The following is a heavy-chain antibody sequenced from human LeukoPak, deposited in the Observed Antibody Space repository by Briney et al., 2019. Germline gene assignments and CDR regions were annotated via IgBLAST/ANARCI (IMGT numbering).Heavy chain of an antibody. V-gene: IGHV4-34*01. J-gene: IGHJ4*02. CDR2: INHSGST. CDR3: ARGGNGDYERY. Sequence: SETLSLTCAVYGGSFSGYYWSWIRQPPGKGLEWIGEINHSGSTNYNPSLKSRVTISVDTSKNQFSLKLSSVTAADTAVYYCARGGNGDYERYWGQGTLVTVSS. CDR1: GGSFSGYY. D-gene: IGHD4-17*01.